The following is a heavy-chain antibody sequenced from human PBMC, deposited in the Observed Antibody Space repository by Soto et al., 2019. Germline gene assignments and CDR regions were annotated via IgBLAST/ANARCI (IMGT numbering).Heavy chain of an antibody. J-gene: IGHJ4*02. D-gene: IGHD6-19*01. V-gene: IGHV3-23*01. Sequence: EVQLLESGGGLVQPGRSLRLSCAASGFTFNSYAVSWVRQAPGKGLEWVSAISDIGGTTYYADSVKGRFTISRDNSKNTLYPQMNSLRAEDTAVYYCAREYSSAWKTVDYWGQGTLVTVSS. CDR2: ISDIGGTT. CDR1: GFTFNSYA. CDR3: AREYSSAWKTVDY.